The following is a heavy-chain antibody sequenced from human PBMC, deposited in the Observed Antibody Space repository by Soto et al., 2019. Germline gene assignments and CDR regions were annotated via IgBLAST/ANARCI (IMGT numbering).Heavy chain of an antibody. J-gene: IGHJ4*02. Sequence: GGSLRLSCAASGFTFSSYWMSWVRQAPGKGLEWVANIKQDGSEKYYVDSVKGRFTTSRDNAKNSLYLQMNSLRAEDTAVYYCARVGASVSTYYDFWSGYPAHLGFDYWGQGTLVTVSS. V-gene: IGHV3-7*03. D-gene: IGHD3-3*01. CDR1: GFTFSSYW. CDR2: IKQDGSEK. CDR3: ARVGASVSTYYDFWSGYPAHLGFDY.